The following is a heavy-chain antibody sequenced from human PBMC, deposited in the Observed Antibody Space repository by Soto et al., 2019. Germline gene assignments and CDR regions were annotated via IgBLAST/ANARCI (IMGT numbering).Heavy chain of an antibody. CDR1: GFTFTNSA. J-gene: IGHJ4*02. CDR3: SVIPFDYYDNSGPTKDYFDY. CDR2: IVVGRGST. V-gene: IGHV1-58*02. D-gene: IGHD3-22*01. Sequence: SVKVSCKASGFTFTNSAIQWVRQARGQRLEWIGWIVVGRGSTNYAQKFQEGVTITRDMSTTTAYMELSSLRFEDTVVYYFSVIPFDYYDNSGPTKDYFDYWGQGTLVTVSS.